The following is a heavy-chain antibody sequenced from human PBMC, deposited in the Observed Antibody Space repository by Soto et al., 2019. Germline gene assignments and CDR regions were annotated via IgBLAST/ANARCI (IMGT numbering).Heavy chain of an antibody. V-gene: IGHV4-59*01. Sequence: PSETLSLTCAVSGGSIGRSYWSWIRQPPGKGLQWIGYIYYSGSTYYNPSLKSRVTMSVDTSKIQFSLRLKSVTAADTAVYYCARGPYDAFDIWGQGTMVTVSS. CDR2: IYYSGST. CDR1: GGSIGRSY. J-gene: IGHJ3*02. CDR3: ARGPYDAFDI.